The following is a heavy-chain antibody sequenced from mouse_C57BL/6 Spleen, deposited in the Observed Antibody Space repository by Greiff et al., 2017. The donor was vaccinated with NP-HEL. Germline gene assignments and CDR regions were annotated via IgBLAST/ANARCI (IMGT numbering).Heavy chain of an antibody. CDR2: IDPSDSYT. J-gene: IGHJ2*01. D-gene: IGHD1-1*01. Sequence: QVQLQQPGAELVKPGASVQLSCKASGYTFTSYWMQWVKQRPGQGLEWIGEIDPSDSYTNYNQKFKGKATLTVDTSSSTAYMQLSSLTSEDSAVYYCARGYYGSSYGYFDYWGQGTTLTVSS. CDR1: GYTFTSYW. V-gene: IGHV1-50*01. CDR3: ARGYYGSSYGYFDY.